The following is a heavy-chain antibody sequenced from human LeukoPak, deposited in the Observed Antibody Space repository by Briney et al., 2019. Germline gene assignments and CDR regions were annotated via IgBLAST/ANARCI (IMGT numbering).Heavy chain of an antibody. D-gene: IGHD3-10*02. V-gene: IGHV3-21*01. CDR2: ISSSSSYI. CDR1: GFTFSSYS. Sequence: PGGSLRLSCAASGFTFSSYSMNWVRQAPGKGLEWVSSISSSSSYIYYADSVKGRFTISRDNAKNSLYLQMNSLRAEDTAVYYCARDRDYYVGMDVWGQGTTVTVSS. J-gene: IGHJ6*02. CDR3: ARDRDYYVGMDV.